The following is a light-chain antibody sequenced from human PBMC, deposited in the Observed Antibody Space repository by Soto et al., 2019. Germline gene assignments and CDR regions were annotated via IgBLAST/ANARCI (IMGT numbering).Light chain of an antibody. V-gene: IGKV3-20*01. J-gene: IGKJ1*01. Sequence: EIVLTQSRVTLSLSPGERPNLSCRASQFLSSSFLAWYQRKPGQAPRLLSSDSSSRATGIPDRFSGSRSGTDFTLTISRLEPEDFAVYFCLQYGSSPPWTFGQGTKVDIK. CDR3: LQYGSSPPWT. CDR1: QFLSSSF. CDR2: DSS.